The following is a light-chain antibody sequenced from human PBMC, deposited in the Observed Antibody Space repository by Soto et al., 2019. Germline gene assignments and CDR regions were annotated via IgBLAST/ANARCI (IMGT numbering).Light chain of an antibody. CDR1: QSVRGY. V-gene: IGKV3-20*01. Sequence: EIVLTQSPATLSLSPGERATLSCRASQSVRGYLAWYQQKPGQAPRLLISGASGRATGVPDRFSGSGSGTDFTLTIDRLESEDFAVYFCQQYGDLPWTFGQGTKVDNK. CDR2: GAS. J-gene: IGKJ1*01. CDR3: QQYGDLPWT.